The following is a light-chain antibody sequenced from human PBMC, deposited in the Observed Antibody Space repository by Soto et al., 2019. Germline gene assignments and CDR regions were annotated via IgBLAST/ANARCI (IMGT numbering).Light chain of an antibody. Sequence: EIVLTQSPGTLSLSPGERATLSCRASQSVSSSYLAWYQQKPGQAPRLLIYGASSRATGIPDRFSGSGSGTDFTLTISSVEPEDFAVYYCQQRSNWPRTFGQGTKVDNK. CDR1: QSVSSSY. CDR3: QQRSNWPRT. CDR2: GAS. J-gene: IGKJ1*01. V-gene: IGKV3D-20*02.